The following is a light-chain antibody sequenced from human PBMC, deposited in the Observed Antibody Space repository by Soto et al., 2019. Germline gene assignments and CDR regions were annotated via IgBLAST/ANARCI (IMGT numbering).Light chain of an antibody. CDR1: SSNIGINS. Sequence: QSVLTQPPSPSGTPGQTVTISCSGSSSNIGINSVDWYQLLPGTAPKLLIYGDNRRPSGVPDRFSGSKSGTTASLAISGLHYEDEGDYYCAAGDDRLDGRIFGGGTQLTVL. CDR3: AAGDDRLDGRI. CDR2: GDN. V-gene: IGLV1-44*01. J-gene: IGLJ7*01.